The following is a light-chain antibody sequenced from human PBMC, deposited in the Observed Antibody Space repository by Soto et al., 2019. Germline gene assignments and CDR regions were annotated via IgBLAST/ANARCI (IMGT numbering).Light chain of an antibody. CDR1: ESLSTY. V-gene: IGKV3-15*01. CDR2: GAS. J-gene: IGKJ2*01. CDR3: QSYNDWPFT. Sequence: EIVMTQSPATLSVSPGERVTLSCRAIESLSTYLAWYQQKPGQAPRLLIYGASTKATGIPARFSGSGSATDFTLTISSLQSEAFAVYYCQSYNDWPFTFGQGTKLEI.